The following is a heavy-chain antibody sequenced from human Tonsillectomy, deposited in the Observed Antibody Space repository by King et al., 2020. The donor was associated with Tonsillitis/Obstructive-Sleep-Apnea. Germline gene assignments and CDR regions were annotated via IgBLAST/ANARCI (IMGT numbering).Heavy chain of an antibody. Sequence: LQLQESDPGLVKPSGTLSLTCAVSGDSISNNYWWTWVRQPPGKGLEWIGEISQNGRTDYTPSLKSRVTISLDKSKHQFSLHLSSVAAADTALYYCASPMIGKRGFNYWGQGTLVTVSS. D-gene: IGHD2-21*01. CDR3: ASPMIGKRGFNY. J-gene: IGHJ4*02. V-gene: IGHV4-4*02. CDR1: GDSISNNYW. CDR2: ISQNGRT.